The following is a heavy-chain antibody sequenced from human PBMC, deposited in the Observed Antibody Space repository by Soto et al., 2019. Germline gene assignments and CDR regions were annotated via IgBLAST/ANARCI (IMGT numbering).Heavy chain of an antibody. D-gene: IGHD3-10*01. CDR3: AGGGVRGVITRTRDYYGMDV. V-gene: IGHV5-51*01. J-gene: IGHJ6*02. CDR2: IYPGDSDT. Sequence: GESLKISCKGSGYSFTSYWIGWVRQMPGKGLEWMGIIYPGDSDTRYSPSFQGQVTISADKSISTAYLQWSSLKASDTAMYYCAGGGVRGVITRTRDYYGMDVWGQGNTVPVSS. CDR1: GYSFTSYW.